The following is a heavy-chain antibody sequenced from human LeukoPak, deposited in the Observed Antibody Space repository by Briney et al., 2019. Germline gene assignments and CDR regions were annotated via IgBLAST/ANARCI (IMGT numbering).Heavy chain of an antibody. V-gene: IGHV4-38-2*02. J-gene: IGHJ2*01. D-gene: IGHD2-8*01. Sequence: PSETLSLTCTVSGYSISSGYYWGWIRQPPGKGLEWIGSIYHSGSTYYNPSLKSRVTISVDTSKNQFSLKLSSVTAADTAVYYCASRSLMGWYFDLWGRGTLVTVSS. CDR3: ASRSLMGWYFDL. CDR1: GYSISSGYY. CDR2: IYHSGST.